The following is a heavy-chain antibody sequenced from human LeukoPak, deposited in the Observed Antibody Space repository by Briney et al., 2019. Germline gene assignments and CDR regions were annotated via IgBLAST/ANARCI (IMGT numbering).Heavy chain of an antibody. Sequence: GGSLRLSCAASGFTFSSYAMSWVRQAPGKGLEWVSVISGSGDSTNYADSVKGRFTISRDNSKNTLYLQMNSLRAEDTAVYHCIKQWLYLGAFDIWGQGTMVTVSS. CDR2: ISGSGDST. J-gene: IGHJ3*02. V-gene: IGHV3-23*01. CDR3: IKQWLYLGAFDI. CDR1: GFTFSSYA. D-gene: IGHD6-19*01.